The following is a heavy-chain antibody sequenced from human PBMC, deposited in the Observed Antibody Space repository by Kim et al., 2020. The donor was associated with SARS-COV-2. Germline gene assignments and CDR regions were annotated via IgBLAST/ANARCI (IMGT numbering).Heavy chain of an antibody. J-gene: IGHJ4*02. CDR3: ARERDYSFDY. Sequence: NKHSADSRTGRFTISRDNSKNSLYLQMNSLRGEDTALYYCARERDYSFDYWGQGTLVTVSS. V-gene: IGHV3-30*13. CDR2: NK.